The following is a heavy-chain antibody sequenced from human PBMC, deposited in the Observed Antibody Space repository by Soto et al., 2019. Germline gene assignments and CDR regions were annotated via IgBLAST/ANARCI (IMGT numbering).Heavy chain of an antibody. Sequence: QVTLKESGPTLVQPTQTLTLTCTFSGFSLSTSGVSVGWIRQPPGKALEWLALIYWDDDKRYSPSLKSRLTTTKANHKNQVLLTMPNMNPVDTATYYCAHRMDYGKYFDYWCQGTLVAVSS. D-gene: IGHD4-17*01. V-gene: IGHV2-5*02. CDR3: AHRMDYGKYFDY. J-gene: IGHJ4*02. CDR1: GFSLSTSGVS. CDR2: IYWDDDK.